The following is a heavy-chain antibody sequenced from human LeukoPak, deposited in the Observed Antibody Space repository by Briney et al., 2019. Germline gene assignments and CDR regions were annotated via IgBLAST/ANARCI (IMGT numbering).Heavy chain of an antibody. J-gene: IGHJ4*02. D-gene: IGHD3-16*01. Sequence: GASVKVSCKASGYTFTNYDINWVRQATGQALVWVGWMNPNSGNRGYAESFQGRVTMTMNTSVNTAYMELITLTSEDTAVYYCARVPTYFDRVWGISETQEFDYWGQGTLVTVSS. CDR2: MNPNSGNR. CDR3: ARVPTYFDRVWGISETQEFDY. V-gene: IGHV1-8*01. CDR1: GYTFTNYD.